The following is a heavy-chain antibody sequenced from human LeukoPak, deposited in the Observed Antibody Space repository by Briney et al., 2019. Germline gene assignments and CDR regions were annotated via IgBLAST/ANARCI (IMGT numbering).Heavy chain of an antibody. CDR3: AGPSYDSSGYYHDY. CDR1: GGSISSGGYY. J-gene: IGHJ4*02. D-gene: IGHD3-22*01. Sequence: PSETLSLTCTVSGGSISSGGYYWSWIRQHPGKGLEWIGYIYYSGSTYYNPSLKSRVTISVDTSKNQFSLKLSSVTAADTAVYYCAGPSYDSSGYYHDYWGQGTLVTVSS. CDR2: IYYSGST. V-gene: IGHV4-31*03.